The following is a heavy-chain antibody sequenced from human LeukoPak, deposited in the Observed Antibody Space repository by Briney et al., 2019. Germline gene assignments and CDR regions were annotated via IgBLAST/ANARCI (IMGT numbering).Heavy chain of an antibody. CDR2: MDTSGHT. Sequence: PSETLSLTCIVSGGSISGYYWIWIRQPAGKGLEWIGHMDTSGHTNYNSSLMSRVTMSVDTSKNQFSLRLTSVTAADTAVYYCARHWSHSVAQFGRSYWFDPWGQGTLVTVSS. J-gene: IGHJ5*02. D-gene: IGHD2-15*01. CDR1: GGSISGYY. V-gene: IGHV4-4*07. CDR3: ARHWSHSVAQFGRSYWFDP.